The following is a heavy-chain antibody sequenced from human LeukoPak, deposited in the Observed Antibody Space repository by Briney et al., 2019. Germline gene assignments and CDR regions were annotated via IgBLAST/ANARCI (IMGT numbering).Heavy chain of an antibody. D-gene: IGHD3-10*01. CDR3: AKSHRRNTMVRGAVDY. Sequence: PGGSLRLSCAASGFTFSSYSMNWVRQAPGKGLEWVSSISSSSGYIYYADSVKGRFTVSRDNTKNTLYLQMNSLRAEDTAVYYCAKSHRRNTMVRGAVDYWGQGTLVTVSS. V-gene: IGHV3-21*01. CDR2: ISSSSGYI. CDR1: GFTFSSYS. J-gene: IGHJ4*02.